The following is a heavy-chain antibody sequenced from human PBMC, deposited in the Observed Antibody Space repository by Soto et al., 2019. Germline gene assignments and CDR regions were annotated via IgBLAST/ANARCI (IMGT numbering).Heavy chain of an antibody. CDR1: GFTVSSKY. CDR2: IWSAGLT. D-gene: IGHD2-15*01. Sequence: GGSLRLSCAASGFTVSSKYMNWVRQAPGKGLEWVSIIWSAGLTYYADSVRGRFTISRDISKNILFLQMNNLRAEGSAIYYCARELPPDLWGQGTLVTVSS. J-gene: IGHJ5*02. CDR3: ARELPPDL. V-gene: IGHV3-53*01.